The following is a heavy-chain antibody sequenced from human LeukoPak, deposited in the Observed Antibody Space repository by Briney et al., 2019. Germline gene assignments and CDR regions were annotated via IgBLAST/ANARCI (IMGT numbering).Heavy chain of an antibody. CDR1: GFTFGDYA. Sequence: GGSLRLSCTASGFTFGDYAMSWFRQAPGKGPEWVGFIRSKAYGGTTEYAASVKGRFTISRDDSKSIAYLQMNSLKTEDTAVYYCTRVDVYSSGPFDYWGQGTLVTVSS. D-gene: IGHD6-19*01. CDR2: IRSKAYGGTT. J-gene: IGHJ4*02. V-gene: IGHV3-49*03. CDR3: TRVDVYSSGPFDY.